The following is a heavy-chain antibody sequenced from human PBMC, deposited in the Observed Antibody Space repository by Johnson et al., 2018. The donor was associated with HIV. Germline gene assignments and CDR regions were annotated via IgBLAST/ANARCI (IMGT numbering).Heavy chain of an antibody. J-gene: IGHJ3*02. CDR1: GFTFSDYW. CDR3: AREDIAVEGGAFDI. CDR2: INPDGSEK. Sequence: VQLVESGGGVVQPGRSLRLSCAASGFTFSDYWMHWVRQAPGKGLEWVASINPDGSEKYYVDSVKGRFTSSRGNAKTSLYLQRNSLRAEDTAVYYCAREDIAVEGGAFDIWGQGTMVTVSS. V-gene: IGHV3-7*05. D-gene: IGHD6-19*01.